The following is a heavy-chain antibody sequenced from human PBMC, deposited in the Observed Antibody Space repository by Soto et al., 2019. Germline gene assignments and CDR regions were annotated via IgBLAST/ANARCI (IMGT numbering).Heavy chain of an antibody. D-gene: IGHD3-22*01. CDR2: ISYDGSNK. CDR3: AKVEDGLLRYDSSGRSKQVDY. CDR1: GFTFSSYG. V-gene: IGHV3-30*18. J-gene: IGHJ4*02. Sequence: QVQLVESGGGVVQPGRSLRLSCAASGFTFSSYGMHWVRQAPGKGLEWVAVISYDGSNKYYADSVKGRFTISRDNSKNTLYLQMNSLRAEDTAVYYCAKVEDGLLRYDSSGRSKQVDYWGQGTLVTVSS.